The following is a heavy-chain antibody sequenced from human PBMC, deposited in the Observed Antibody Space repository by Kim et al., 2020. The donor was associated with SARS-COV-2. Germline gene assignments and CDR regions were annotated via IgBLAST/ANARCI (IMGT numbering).Heavy chain of an antibody. CDR2: IIPIFGTA. V-gene: IGHV1-69*13. J-gene: IGHJ6*03. Sequence: SVKVSCKASGGTFSSYAISWVRQAPGQGLEWMGGIIPIFGTANYAQKFQGRVTITADESTSTAYMELSSLRSEDTAVYYCARGGYSGWYRYYYYFMDIWGTGTTVTLS. CDR1: GGTFSSYA. D-gene: IGHD6-19*01. CDR3: ARGGYSGWYRYYYYFMDI.